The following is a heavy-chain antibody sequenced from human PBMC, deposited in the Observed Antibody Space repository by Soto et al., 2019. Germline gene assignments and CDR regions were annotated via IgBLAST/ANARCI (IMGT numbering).Heavy chain of an antibody. V-gene: IGHV1-3*01. CDR1: GYTFTSYA. Sequence: GASVKVSCKASGYTFTSYAMHWLRQAPGQRLEWMGWINAGNGNTKYSQKFQGRVTITRDTSASTAYMELSSLRSEDTAVYYCARPLGSCSGGSCYSWWAIDIWGQGTMVTVSS. CDR2: INAGNGNT. D-gene: IGHD2-15*01. CDR3: ARPLGSCSGGSCYSWWAIDI. J-gene: IGHJ3*02.